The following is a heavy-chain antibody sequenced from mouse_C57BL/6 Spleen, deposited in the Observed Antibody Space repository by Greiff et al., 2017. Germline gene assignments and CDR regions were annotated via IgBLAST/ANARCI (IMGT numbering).Heavy chain of an antibody. J-gene: IGHJ1*03. D-gene: IGHD1-1*01. V-gene: IGHV1-81*01. Sequence: QVQLKQSGAELARPGASVKLSCKASGYTFTSYGISWVKQRTGQGLEWIGEIYPRSGNTYYNEKFKGKATLTADKSSSTAYMELRSLTSEDSAVYFCARETITTVVFDVWGTGTTVTVSS. CDR1: GYTFTSYG. CDR3: ARETITTVVFDV. CDR2: IYPRSGNT.